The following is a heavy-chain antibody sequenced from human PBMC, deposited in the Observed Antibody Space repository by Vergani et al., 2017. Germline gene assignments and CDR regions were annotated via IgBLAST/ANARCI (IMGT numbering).Heavy chain of an antibody. J-gene: IGHJ5*02. D-gene: IGHD6-19*01. CDR2: IHYSENT. CDR1: FDSIRNLY. V-gene: IGHV4-59*11. CDR3: ASDTHSGQRADR. Sequence: QVQLQESGPGLVKSSETLSLTCSVSFDSIRNLYCNWIRQPPGKGLEWIGSIHYSENTNYNPSLKTRVTISVDTSKNQFSLTLASVTAADTAVYYCASDTHSGQRADRWEHGILVTVTS.